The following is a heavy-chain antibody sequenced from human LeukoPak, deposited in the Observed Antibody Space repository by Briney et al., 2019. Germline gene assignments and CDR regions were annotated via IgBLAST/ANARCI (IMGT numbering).Heavy chain of an antibody. V-gene: IGHV1-46*01. J-gene: IGHJ4*02. Sequence: ASVKVSCKASGYTFTSYYMHWVGQAPGQGVEGMGIINPSGGSTSYAQKFQGRVTMTRDMSTSTVYMELSSLRSEDTAVYYCARDPPPSRYSYGQYYFDYWGQGTLVTVSS. CDR1: GYTFTSYY. D-gene: IGHD5-18*01. CDR2: INPSGGST. CDR3: ARDPPPSRYSYGQYYFDY.